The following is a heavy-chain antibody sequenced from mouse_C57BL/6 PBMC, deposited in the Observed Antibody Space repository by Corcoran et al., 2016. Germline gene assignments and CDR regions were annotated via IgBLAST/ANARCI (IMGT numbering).Heavy chain of an antibody. V-gene: IGHV1-76*01. CDR2: IYPGSGTT. CDR3: ARERDYYGSEYFDV. D-gene: IGHD1-1*01. Sequence: QVQLTQSGAELVRPGASVKLSCNASGYTFTDYYINWVQQRPGQGLEWIARIYPGSGTTYYNEKFKGKATLTAEKASSTAYMQLSSLTSEDSAVYVCARERDYYGSEYFDVWGTGTTVTVSS. J-gene: IGHJ1*03. CDR1: GYTFTDYY.